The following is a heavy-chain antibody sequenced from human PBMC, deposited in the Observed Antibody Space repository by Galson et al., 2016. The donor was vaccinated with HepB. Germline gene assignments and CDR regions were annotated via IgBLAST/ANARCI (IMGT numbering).Heavy chain of an antibody. J-gene: IGHJ4*02. CDR1: GLNFRRYA. V-gene: IGHV3-23*01. CDR3: AKVASFWTGEPS. D-gene: IGHD3/OR15-3a*01. Sequence: SLRLSCAASGLNFRRYAMSWVRQAPGKGLEWVSGISDRDNRAYYTDSVKGRFTIFRDKSKNTLFLQMNSLTVEDTAVYFCAKVASFWTGEPSWGQGTLVIVSS. CDR2: ISDRDNRA.